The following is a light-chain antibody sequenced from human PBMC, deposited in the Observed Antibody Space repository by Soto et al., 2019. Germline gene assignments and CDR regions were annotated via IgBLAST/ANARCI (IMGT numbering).Light chain of an antibody. V-gene: IGLV1-44*01. J-gene: IGLJ3*02. CDR3: CSYTGANTWV. Sequence: QSVLTQAPSASGTPGQRVTISCSGSTSNIGSNAVNWYQQLPGTAPKLIIFEVLKRPSGVSHRFSGSKSANTASLTISGLQAEDEADYYCCSYTGANTWVFGGGTKLTVL. CDR1: TSNIGSNA. CDR2: EVL.